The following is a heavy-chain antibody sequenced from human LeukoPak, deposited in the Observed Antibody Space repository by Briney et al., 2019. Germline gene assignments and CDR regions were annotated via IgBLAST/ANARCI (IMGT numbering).Heavy chain of an antibody. V-gene: IGHV4-4*07. CDR2: IYTSGST. CDR3: ARHSCTSSSTCSAYFQH. CDR1: GGSISSYY. D-gene: IGHD2-2*01. Sequence: PSETMSLTCTVSGGSISSYYWSWIRQPAGKGLEWIGRIYTSGSTNYNPSLKSRVTISVDTSKNQFSLKLSAVTAADTAVYYCARHSCTSSSTCSAYFQHWGQGTLVTVSS. J-gene: IGHJ1*01.